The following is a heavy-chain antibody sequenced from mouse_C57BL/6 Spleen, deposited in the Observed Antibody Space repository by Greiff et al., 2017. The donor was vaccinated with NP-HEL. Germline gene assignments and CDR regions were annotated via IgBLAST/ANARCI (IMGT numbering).Heavy chain of an antibody. CDR3: ARGGYYGSSHYFDY. CDR1: GYTFTSYW. J-gene: IGHJ2*01. Sequence: QVQLQQPGAELVKPGASVKLSCKASGYTFTSYWMHWVKQRPGQGLEWIGMIHPNSGSTNYNEKFKSKATLTVDKSSSTAYMQLSSLTSEDSAVYYWARGGYYGSSHYFDYWGQGTTLTVSS. D-gene: IGHD1-1*01. CDR2: IHPNSGST. V-gene: IGHV1-64*01.